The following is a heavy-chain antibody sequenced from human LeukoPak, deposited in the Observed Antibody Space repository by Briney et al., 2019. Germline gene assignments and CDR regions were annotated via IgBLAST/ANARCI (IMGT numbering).Heavy chain of an antibody. D-gene: IGHD3-10*01. Sequence: PGGSLRLSCAASGFTFSNAWMSWVRQAPGKGLECVGRIKSKTDGGTTDYAAPVKGRFTISRDDSKNTLYLQMNSLKTEDTAVYYCTGILLWFGEFDYWGQGTLVTVSS. CDR1: GFTFSNAW. J-gene: IGHJ4*02. CDR2: IKSKTDGGTT. V-gene: IGHV3-15*01. CDR3: TGILLWFGEFDY.